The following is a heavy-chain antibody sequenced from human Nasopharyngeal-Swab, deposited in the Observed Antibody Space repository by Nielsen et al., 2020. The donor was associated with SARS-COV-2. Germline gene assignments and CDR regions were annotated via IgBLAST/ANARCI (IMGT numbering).Heavy chain of an antibody. CDR3: TKIPIYDWVTHYFDN. V-gene: IGHV3-23*01. CDR1: GFTFSSYA. D-gene: IGHD3-3*01. J-gene: IGHJ4*02. CDR2: ISDSGTST. Sequence: GESLKISCVSSGFTFSSYAMSWVRQAPGKGLEWVSAISDSGTSTIYADSVRGRFTISRDNSRTTLYLQMNSLRVDDTAVYYCTKIPIYDWVTHYFDNWGQGTLVTVSS.